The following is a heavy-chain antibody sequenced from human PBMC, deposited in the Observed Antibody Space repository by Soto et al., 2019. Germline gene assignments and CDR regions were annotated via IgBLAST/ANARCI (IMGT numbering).Heavy chain of an antibody. D-gene: IGHD3-22*01. V-gene: IGHV1-69*01. J-gene: IGHJ4*02. CDR1: GGTFSSYA. Sequence: QVQLVQSGAEVKKPGSSVKVSCKASGGTFSSYAISWVRQAPGQGLEWTGGIIPIFGTANYAQEFQGRVTITADESTSTAYMELSSLRSEDTAVYYCARVPYYYDSSGYYRTHYFDYWGQGTLVTVSS. CDR2: IIPIFGTA. CDR3: ARVPYYYDSSGYYRTHYFDY.